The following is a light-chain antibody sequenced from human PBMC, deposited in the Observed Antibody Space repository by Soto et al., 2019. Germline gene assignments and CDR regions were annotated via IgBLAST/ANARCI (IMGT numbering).Light chain of an antibody. CDR1: QSISSW. J-gene: IGKJ1*01. Sequence: DIQMTQSPSTLSASVGDRVTITCRASQSISSWLAWYQQKPGKAPNLLIYKTSDLETGVPSRFSGSGSGTGFTLTISSLQPDDFATYYCQHYNSYSPTFGQGTKVDIK. CDR2: KTS. CDR3: QHYNSYSPT. V-gene: IGKV1-5*03.